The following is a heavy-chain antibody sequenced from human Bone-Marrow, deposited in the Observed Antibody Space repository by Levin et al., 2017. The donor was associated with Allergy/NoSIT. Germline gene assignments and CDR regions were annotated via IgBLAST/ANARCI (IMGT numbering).Heavy chain of an antibody. CDR3: ARDASDEYSSSSWGDY. CDR1: GFTFSSYA. Sequence: GESLKISCAASGFTFSSYAMHWVRQAPGKGLEWVAVISYDGSNKYYADSVKGRFTISRDNSKNTLYLQMNSLRAEDTAVYYCARDASDEYSSSSWGDYWGQGTLVTVSS. D-gene: IGHD6-6*01. CDR2: ISYDGSNK. V-gene: IGHV3-30-3*01. J-gene: IGHJ4*02.